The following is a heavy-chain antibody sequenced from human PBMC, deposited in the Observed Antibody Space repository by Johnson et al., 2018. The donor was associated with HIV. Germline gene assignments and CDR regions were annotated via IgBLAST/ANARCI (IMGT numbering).Heavy chain of an antibody. CDR2: ISYDGSDN. J-gene: IGHJ3*02. CDR3: AKGPQGIATPDAFDI. V-gene: IGHV3-30*18. Sequence: QVQLVESGGGLVQPGGSLRLSCAASGFTFSDYYMSWIRQAPGKGLEWVAVISYDGSDNYYADSVKGRFTISRDNSKNTLYLQMNSLRAEDTAVYYCAKGPQGIATPDAFDIWGQGTMVTVSS. D-gene: IGHD2-21*01. CDR1: GFTFSDYY.